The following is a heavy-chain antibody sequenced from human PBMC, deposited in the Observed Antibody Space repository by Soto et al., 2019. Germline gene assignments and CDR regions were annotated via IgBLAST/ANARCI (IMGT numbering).Heavy chain of an antibody. Sequence: EVQLVESGGGLVQPGGSLRLSCAASGFTFSTYWMHWVRQVPGKGLVWVSRINSDGSRTNYADSVRGRFTTSRDNAKNTVYLEMNRLRVEDAAVYFCARIGTGYYYMDVWGKGTTVTVSS. CDR2: INSDGSRT. CDR1: GFTFSTYW. CDR3: ARIGTGYYYMDV. V-gene: IGHV3-74*01. D-gene: IGHD1-1*01. J-gene: IGHJ6*03.